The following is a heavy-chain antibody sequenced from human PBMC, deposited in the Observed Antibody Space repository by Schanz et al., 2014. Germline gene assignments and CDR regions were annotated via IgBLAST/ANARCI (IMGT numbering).Heavy chain of an antibody. CDR3: ARDNRQCSGPCSGGNCHPCGMDV. CDR1: GFTFSRYW. CDR2: IYMDGSGR. D-gene: IGHD2-15*01. Sequence: EVQLVQSGGGLVQPGGSLRLSCAASGFTFSRYWMQWVRQAPGKGLVWVSRIYMDGSGRDYGDSVKGRFTVSRDNAKNTLYWQMDILRDEDTAVYYGARDNRQCSGPCSGGNCHPCGMDVWGQGTTVIVSS. J-gene: IGHJ6*02. V-gene: IGHV3-74*01.